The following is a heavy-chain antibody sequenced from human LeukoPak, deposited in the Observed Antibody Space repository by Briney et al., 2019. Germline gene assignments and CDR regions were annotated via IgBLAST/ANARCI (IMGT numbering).Heavy chain of an antibody. J-gene: IGHJ4*02. Sequence: SETLSLTCTVSGGSISDYYWTWSRQPPGRRLEWIGYVYYTGTTNYNPSLKGRVTISVDTSKNQFSLKLNSVTAADTAMYYCARGRGVYGDYWGQGALVTVSS. V-gene: IGHV4-59*01. CDR1: GGSISDYY. CDR2: VYYTGTT. D-gene: IGHD2-8*01. CDR3: ARGRGVYGDY.